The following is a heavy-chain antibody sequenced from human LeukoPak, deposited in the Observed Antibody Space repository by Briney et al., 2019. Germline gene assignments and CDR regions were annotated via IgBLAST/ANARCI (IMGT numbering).Heavy chain of an antibody. CDR1: GFSFSSYW. CDR3: ARGRYTSCWYPDYLDY. Sequence: QPGGSLRLSYAVSGFSFSSYWMHWVRQAPGRGLVWVSRISSDGSIINYADSVKGRFTISRDNAKNTLYLQMNSLSVEDTAVYYCARGRYTSCWYPDYLDYWGQGPLDSVPS. CDR2: ISSDGSII. D-gene: IGHD6-19*01. V-gene: IGHV3-74*01. J-gene: IGHJ4*02.